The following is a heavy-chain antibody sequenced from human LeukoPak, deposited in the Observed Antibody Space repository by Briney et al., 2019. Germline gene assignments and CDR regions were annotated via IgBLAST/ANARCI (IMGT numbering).Heavy chain of an antibody. V-gene: IGHV4-59*05. Sequence: SETLSLTCTVSGASIGSDYWTWIRQPAGKGLEWIGSIYYSGSTYYNPSLKSRVTISVDTSKNQFSLKLSSVTAADTAVYYCARHLSNIVPAAMPYWIDYWGQGTLVTVSS. CDR3: ARHLSNIVPAAMPYWIDY. D-gene: IGHD2-2*01. CDR2: IYYSGST. CDR1: GASIGSDY. J-gene: IGHJ4*02.